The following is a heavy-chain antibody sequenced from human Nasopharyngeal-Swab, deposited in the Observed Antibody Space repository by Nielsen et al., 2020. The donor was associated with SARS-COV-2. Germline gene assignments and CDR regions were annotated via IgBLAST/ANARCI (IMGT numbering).Heavy chain of an antibody. CDR2: IKQDGSEK. V-gene: IGHV3-7*01. CDR1: GFTFSSYW. J-gene: IGHJ4*02. D-gene: IGHD6-13*01. Sequence: GVLKISCAASGFTFSSYWMTWVRQAPGKGLEWMANIKQDGSEKYYVDSVKGRFTISRDNAKNSLYLQMNSLRAEDTAVYYCARGLAAAWYGIYYFDYWGQGTLVTVSS. CDR3: ARGLAAAWYGIYYFDY.